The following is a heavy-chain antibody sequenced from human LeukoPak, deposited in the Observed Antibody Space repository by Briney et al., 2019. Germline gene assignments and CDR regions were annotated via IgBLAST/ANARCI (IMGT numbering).Heavy chain of an antibody. D-gene: IGHD3-3*01. J-gene: IGHJ4*02. V-gene: IGHV3-30-3*01. Sequence: PGRSLRLSCAASGFTFSSYAMHWVRQAPGKGLEWVAVISYDGSNKYYADSVKGRFTISRDNSKNTLYLQMNSLRAEDTAMYYCARDRTIFGVVIAYYFDYWGQGTLVTVSS. CDR3: ARDRTIFGVVIAYYFDY. CDR2: ISYDGSNK. CDR1: GFTFSSYA.